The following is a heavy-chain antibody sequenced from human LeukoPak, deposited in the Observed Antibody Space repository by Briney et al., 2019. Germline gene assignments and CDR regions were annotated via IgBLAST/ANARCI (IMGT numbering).Heavy chain of an antibody. CDR2: ISSSGSTI. J-gene: IGHJ4*02. D-gene: IGHD3-16*02. Sequence: GGSLRLSCAASGFTFSSYEMNWVRQALGKGLEWVSYISSSGSTIYYADSVKGRFTISRDNAKNSLYLQMNSLRAEDTAVYYCARENWFGGVIVLFDYWGQGTLVTVSS. CDR3: ARENWFGGVIVLFDY. V-gene: IGHV3-48*03. CDR1: GFTFSSYE.